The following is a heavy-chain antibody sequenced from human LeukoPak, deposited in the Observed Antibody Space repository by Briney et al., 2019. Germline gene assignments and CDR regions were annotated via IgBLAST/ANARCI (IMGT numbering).Heavy chain of an antibody. J-gene: IGHJ6*03. D-gene: IGHD3-22*01. CDR3: ARRDSSEYYHYYMDV. V-gene: IGHV4-39*01. CDR1: GGSISSSSYY. CDR2: IYYSGSI. Sequence: SETLSLTCTVSGGSISSSSYYWGWIRQPPGKGLEWIGSIYYSGSIYYNPSLKSRVTISVDTSKNQFSLKLSFVTAADTAVYYCARRDSSEYYHYYMDVWGKGTTVTVSS.